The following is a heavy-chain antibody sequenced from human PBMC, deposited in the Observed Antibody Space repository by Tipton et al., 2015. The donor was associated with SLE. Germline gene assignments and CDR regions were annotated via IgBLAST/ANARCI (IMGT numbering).Heavy chain of an antibody. Sequence: TLSLTCTVSGGSISSYYWSWIRQPPGKGLEWIGYIYYSGSTNYNPSLKSRVTISVDTSKNQFSLKLSSVTAADTAVYYCARDRCSSTSCYGYFQHWGQGTLVTVSS. CDR3: ARDRCSSTSCYGYFQH. J-gene: IGHJ1*01. D-gene: IGHD2-2*01. V-gene: IGHV4-59*01. CDR2: IYYSGST. CDR1: GGSISSYY.